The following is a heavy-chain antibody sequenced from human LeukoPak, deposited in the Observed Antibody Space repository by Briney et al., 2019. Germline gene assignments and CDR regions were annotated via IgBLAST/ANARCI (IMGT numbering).Heavy chain of an antibody. D-gene: IGHD2-15*01. CDR2: ISGSGGST. CDR3: ATVVEWKYYFDY. V-gene: IGHV3-23*01. J-gene: IGHJ4*02. Sequence: GGSLRLSCAASGFTFSSYAMSWVRQAPGKGLEWVSAISGSGGSTYYADSVKGRFTISRDNSKNTLYLQMNSLRAEDTAVYYYATVVEWKYYFDYWGQGTLVTVSS. CDR1: GFTFSSYA.